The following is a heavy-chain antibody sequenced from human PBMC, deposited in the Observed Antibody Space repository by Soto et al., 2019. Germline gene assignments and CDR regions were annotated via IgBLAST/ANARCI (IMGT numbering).Heavy chain of an antibody. V-gene: IGHV3-30-3*01. CDR2: ISYDGGNK. J-gene: IGHJ4*02. CDR1: GFTFDNYA. Sequence: QVQLVESGGGVVQPGRSLRLSCAASGFTFDNYAVHWVRQAPGKGLEWVALISYDGGNKYYADSVKGRFTVSRDNSKNMLYLQMNSLRPEDTAVYYCARALWANHLADSWGQGTLVTVSS. CDR3: ARALWANHLADS. D-gene: IGHD1-26*01.